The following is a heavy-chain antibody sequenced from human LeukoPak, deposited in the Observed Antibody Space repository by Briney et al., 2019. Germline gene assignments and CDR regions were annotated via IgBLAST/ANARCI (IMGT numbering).Heavy chain of an antibody. J-gene: IGHJ4*02. D-gene: IGHD3-10*01. CDR1: GFTFNNYG. CDR2: ISGSADNT. V-gene: IGHV3-23*01. CDR3: AKLADYYGSGSYIDY. Sequence: PGGSLRLSCAASGFTFNNYGMSWVRQAPGKGLEWVSAISGSADNTYYVDSVKGRFTISRDNSRNTLYLQMNSLRAEDTAVYYCAKLADYYGSGSYIDYWGQGTLVTVSS.